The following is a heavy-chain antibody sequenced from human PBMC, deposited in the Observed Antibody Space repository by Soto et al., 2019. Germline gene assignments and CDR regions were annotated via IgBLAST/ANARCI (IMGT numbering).Heavy chain of an antibody. CDR2: IYYSGST. J-gene: IGHJ4*02. CDR1: GGSISSYY. V-gene: IGHV4-59*08. CDR3: ARHWRDGYELRPVYFDY. D-gene: IGHD5-12*01. Sequence: QVQLQESGPGLVKPSETLSLTCTVSGGSISSYYWSWIRQPPGKGLEWIGYIYYSGSTNYNPSLTSRVTISEDTSKNQFSLKLSSVTAADTAVYYCARHWRDGYELRPVYFDYWGQGTLVTVSS.